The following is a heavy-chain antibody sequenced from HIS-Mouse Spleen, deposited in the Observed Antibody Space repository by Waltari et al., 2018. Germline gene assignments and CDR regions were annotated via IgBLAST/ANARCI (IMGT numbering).Heavy chain of an antibody. J-gene: IGHJ6*02. D-gene: IGHD4-4*01. CDR2: INSDGSST. Sequence: AASGFTFSSYWMHWVRQAPGKGLVWVSRINSDGSSTSYADSVKGRFTISRDNAKNTLYLQMNSLRAEDTAVYYCARAGDQMTTVTTRHQRNVYYYYGMDVWGQGTTVTVSS. CDR1: GFTFSSYW. CDR3: ARAGDQMTTVTTRHQRNVYYYYGMDV. V-gene: IGHV3-74*01.